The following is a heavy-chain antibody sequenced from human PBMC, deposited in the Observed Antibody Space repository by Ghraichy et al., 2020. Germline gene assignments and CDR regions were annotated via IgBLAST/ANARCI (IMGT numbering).Heavy chain of an antibody. D-gene: IGHD3-3*01. J-gene: IGHJ6*03. CDR1: GGSISSYY. Sequence: SETLSLTCTVSGGSISSYYWSWIRQPPGKGLEWIGYIYYSGSTNYNPSLKSRVTISVDTSKNQFSLKLSSVTAADTAVYYCARGDKGPPTYYDFWSGYYTGIPYYYYMDVWGKGTTVTVSS. V-gene: IGHV4-59*01. CDR3: ARGDKGPPTYYDFWSGYYTGIPYYYYMDV. CDR2: IYYSGST.